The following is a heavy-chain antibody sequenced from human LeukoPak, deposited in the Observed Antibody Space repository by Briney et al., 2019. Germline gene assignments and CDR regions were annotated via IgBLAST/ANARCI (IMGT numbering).Heavy chain of an antibody. J-gene: IGHJ6*02. V-gene: IGHV6-1*01. CDR3: ARDRDIVVVPAADSYYGMDV. CDR1: GDSVSSNSAA. Sequence: SQTLSLTCAISGDSVSSNSAAWNWIRQSPSRGLEWLGRTYYRSKWYNDYAVSVKSRITINPDTSKNQFSLQLNSVTPEDTAVYYCARDRDIVVVPAADSYYGMDVWGQGTTVTVSS. CDR2: TYYRSKWYN. D-gene: IGHD2-2*01.